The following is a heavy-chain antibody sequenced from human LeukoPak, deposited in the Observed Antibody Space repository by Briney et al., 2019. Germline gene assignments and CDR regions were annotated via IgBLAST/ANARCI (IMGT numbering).Heavy chain of an antibody. V-gene: IGHV4-30-2*01. CDR1: GGSISSGGYS. J-gene: IGHJ3*02. Sequence: SQTLSLTCAVSGGSISSGGYSWSWLPQPPGKGLEGIGYIYPSGSTYYNPSLKSRVTISVDRSRSQLSLKLSSLTAADTAVYYCASQGSYYAFDIWGQGTMVTVSS. CDR2: IYPSGST. D-gene: IGHD1-26*01. CDR3: ASQGSYYAFDI.